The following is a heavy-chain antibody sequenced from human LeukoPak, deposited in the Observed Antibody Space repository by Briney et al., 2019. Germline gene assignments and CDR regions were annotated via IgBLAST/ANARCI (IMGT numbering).Heavy chain of an antibody. J-gene: IGHJ4*02. V-gene: IGHV1-46*01. D-gene: IGHD3-22*01. CDR1: GYTSTSYY. CDR3: ARDSRYYYDSSGYFFDY. CDR2: INPSGGST. Sequence: GASVKVSCKASGYTSTSYYMHWVRQAPGQGLEWMGIINPSGGSTSYAQKFQGRVTMTRDMSTSTVYMELSSLRSEDTAVYYCARDSRYYYDSSGYFFDYWGQGTLVTVSS.